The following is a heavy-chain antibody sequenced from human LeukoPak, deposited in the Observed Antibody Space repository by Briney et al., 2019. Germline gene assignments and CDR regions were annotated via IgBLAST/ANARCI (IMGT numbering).Heavy chain of an antibody. CDR1: GFTVSSNY. D-gene: IGHD3-10*01. CDR2: IYSGGST. CDR3: ARDGVTMVRGAHLYDY. J-gene: IGHJ4*02. Sequence: GGSLRLSCAASGFTVSSNYMSWVRQAPGRGLEWVSVIYSGGSTYYADSVKGRFTISRDNSKNTLYLQMNSLRAEDTAVYYCARDGVTMVRGAHLYDYWGQGTLVTVSS. V-gene: IGHV3-66*01.